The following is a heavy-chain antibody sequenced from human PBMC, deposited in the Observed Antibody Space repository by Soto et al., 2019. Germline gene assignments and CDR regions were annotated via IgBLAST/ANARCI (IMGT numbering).Heavy chain of an antibody. CDR1: GFTFSSYG. CDR2: ISYDGSNK. V-gene: IGHV3-30*18. CDR3: AKVKAGGGLY. D-gene: IGHD2-15*01. Sequence: QVQLVESGGGVVQPGRSLRLSCAASGFTFSSYGMHWVRQAPGKGLEWVAVISYDGSNKYYADSVKGRFTISRDNSKNTLYLQMNSLRAEDTAVYYCAKVKAGGGLYWGQGTLVTVSS. J-gene: IGHJ4*02.